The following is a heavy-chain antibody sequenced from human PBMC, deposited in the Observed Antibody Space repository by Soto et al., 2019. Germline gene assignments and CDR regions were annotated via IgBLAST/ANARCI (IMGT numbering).Heavy chain of an antibody. V-gene: IGHV4-39*01. Sequence: QLQLQESGPGLVKPSETLSLTCTVSGGSISSISYYWGWIRQPPGKGLEWIGSIYYSGSTYYNPSPQSRVTRAVDTSKNQFSRKLSSVTAAETAVYYCARRRIVATISDAFDLWGQGTMVTVSS. CDR3: ARRRIVATISDAFDL. J-gene: IGHJ3*01. CDR1: GGSISSISYY. CDR2: IYYSGST. D-gene: IGHD5-12*01.